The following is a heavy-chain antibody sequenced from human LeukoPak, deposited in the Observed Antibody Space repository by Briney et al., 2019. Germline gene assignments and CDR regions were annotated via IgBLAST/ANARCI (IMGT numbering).Heavy chain of an antibody. CDR3: TRVGDDYPY. CDR2: IKANSGDT. D-gene: IGHD5-24*01. Sequence: ASVKVSCKASGYIFTAYYLHWVRQAPGQKPEWMGWIKANSGDTNYAQKFQGRVTMTRDTSISTGYMELSGLTADDTAVYYCTRVGDDYPYWGQGTLVTVSS. J-gene: IGHJ4*02. V-gene: IGHV1-2*02. CDR1: GYIFTAYY.